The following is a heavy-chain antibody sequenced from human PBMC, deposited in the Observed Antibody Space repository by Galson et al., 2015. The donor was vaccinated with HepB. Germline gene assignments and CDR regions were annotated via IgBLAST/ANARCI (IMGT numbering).Heavy chain of an antibody. Sequence: SVKVSCKASGYSFTGYYMHWVRQAPGQGLEWMGWINPNSGGTNYAQKFQGWVTMTRDTSISTAYMELSRLRSDDTAVYYCARERGPTVTTRYFDYWGQGTLVTVSS. CDR3: ARERGPTVTTRYFDY. D-gene: IGHD4-17*01. J-gene: IGHJ4*02. V-gene: IGHV1-2*04. CDR2: INPNSGGT. CDR1: GYSFTGYY.